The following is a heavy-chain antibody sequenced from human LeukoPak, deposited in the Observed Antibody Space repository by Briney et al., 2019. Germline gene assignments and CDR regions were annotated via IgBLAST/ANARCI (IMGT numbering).Heavy chain of an antibody. V-gene: IGHV3-20*04. CDR2: INWNGGST. CDR1: GFTFDDYG. CDR3: ARADYCDDAESNWFDP. J-gene: IGHJ5*02. D-gene: IGHD3-22*01. Sequence: PGGSLRLSCAASGFTFDDYGMSWVRQAPGKGLEWVSGINWNGGSTGYADSVKGRFTISRDNAKNSLYLQMNSLRAEDTALYYCARADYCDDAESNWFDPWGQGTLVTVSS.